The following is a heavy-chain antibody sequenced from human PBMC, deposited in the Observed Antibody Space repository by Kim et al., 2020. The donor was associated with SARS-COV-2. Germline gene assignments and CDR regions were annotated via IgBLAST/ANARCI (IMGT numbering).Heavy chain of an antibody. CDR2: VNPDGSAT. CDR3: AKDVAGSICGGGCYHVGASDY. Sequence: GGSLRLSCAASGFTFRSYAMAWVRQAPGKGLEWVSTVNPDGSATHYADSVKGRFTISRDMAKNTVSLQMDSLRAEDTAVYYCAKDVAGSICGGGCYHVGASDYWGQGALVIVSS. J-gene: IGHJ4*02. CDR1: GFTFRSYA. V-gene: IGHV3-23*01. D-gene: IGHD2-21*01.